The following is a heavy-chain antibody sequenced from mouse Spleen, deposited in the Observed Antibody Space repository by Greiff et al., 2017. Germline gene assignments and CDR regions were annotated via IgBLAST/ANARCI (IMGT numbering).Heavy chain of an antibody. V-gene: IGHV7-3*02. J-gene: IGHJ3*01. CDR3: ARDSFLWFDY. Sequence: EVMLVESGGGLVQPGGSLRLSCATSGFTFTDYYMSWVRQPPGKALEWLGFIRNKANGYTTEYSASVKGRFTISRDNSQSILYLQMNTLRAEDSATYYCARDSFLWFDYWGQGTLVTVSA. CDR2: IRNKANGYTT. CDR1: GFTFTDYY.